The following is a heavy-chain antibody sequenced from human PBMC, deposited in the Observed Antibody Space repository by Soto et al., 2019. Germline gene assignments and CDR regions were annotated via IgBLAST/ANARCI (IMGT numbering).Heavy chain of an antibody. D-gene: IGHD6-6*01. V-gene: IGHV1-69*01. CDR3: ARASSSPPGEPYYYGMDV. Sequence: QVQLVQSGAEVKKPGSSVKVSCKASGGTFSSYAISWVRQAPGQGLEWMGGIIPIFGTANYAQKFQGRVTITADESASTAYMELSSLRSEDTAVYYCARASSSPPGEPYYYGMDVWGQGTTVTVSS. J-gene: IGHJ6*02. CDR2: IIPIFGTA. CDR1: GGTFSSYA.